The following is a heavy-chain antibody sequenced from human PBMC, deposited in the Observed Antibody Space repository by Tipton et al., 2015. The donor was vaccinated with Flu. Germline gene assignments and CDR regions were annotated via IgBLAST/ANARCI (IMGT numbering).Heavy chain of an antibody. CDR2: ISSSSSYI. D-gene: IGHD2-15*01. V-gene: IGHV3-21*01. CDR3: AEVAAAGY. Sequence: SLRLSCAASGFTLSSYSMNWVRQAPGKGLEWVSSISSSSSYIYYADSVKGRFTISRDNAKNSLYLQMNSLRAEDTAVYYCAEVAAAGYWGQGTLVTVSS. CDR1: GFTLSSYS. J-gene: IGHJ4*02.